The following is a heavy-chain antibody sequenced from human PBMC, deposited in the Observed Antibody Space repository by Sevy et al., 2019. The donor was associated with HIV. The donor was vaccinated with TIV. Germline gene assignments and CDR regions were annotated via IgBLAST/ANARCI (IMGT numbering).Heavy chain of an antibody. Sequence: SETLSLTCTVSGGSISSYSWTWIRQPPGKGLEWIGSIYYSGSTRDNPSLKSRVTISSDTSKNQFSLRLSSVTAADTAVYYCARHFTSLGEEAVWFDPWGQGTLVTVSS. CDR1: GGSISSYS. V-gene: IGHV4-59*08. CDR2: IYYSGST. CDR3: ARHFTSLGEEAVWFDP. J-gene: IGHJ5*02.